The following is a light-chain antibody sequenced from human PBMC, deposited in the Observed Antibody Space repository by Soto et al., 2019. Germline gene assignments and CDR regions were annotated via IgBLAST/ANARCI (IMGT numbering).Light chain of an antibody. J-gene: IGKJ4*01. CDR1: RSILGSSGYNY. V-gene: IGKV2D-29*01. CDR2: EVS. CDR3: MQSIQLPLT. Sequence: EIVLTQSPLSLPVTPGEPASISCRSSRSILGSSGYNYLNWYLQKPGQPPQLLIYEVSNRFSGVPDRFSGSGSGTDFTLKISRVEAEDVGVYYCMQSIQLPLTFGGGTKVDIK.